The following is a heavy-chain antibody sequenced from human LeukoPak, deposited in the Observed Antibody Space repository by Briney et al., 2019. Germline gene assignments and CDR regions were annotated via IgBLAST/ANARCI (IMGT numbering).Heavy chain of an antibody. CDR2: ISAYNGNT. CDR3: ARDWGTMIVVVVDAFDI. D-gene: IGHD3-22*01. Sequence: ASVKVSCKASGYTFTSYGISWVRQAPGQGLEWMGWISAYNGNTNYAQKLQGRVTMTTDTSTSTAYMELRSLRSDDTAVYYCARDWGTMIVVVVDAFDIWGQGAMVTVSS. CDR1: GYTFTSYG. V-gene: IGHV1-18*01. J-gene: IGHJ3*02.